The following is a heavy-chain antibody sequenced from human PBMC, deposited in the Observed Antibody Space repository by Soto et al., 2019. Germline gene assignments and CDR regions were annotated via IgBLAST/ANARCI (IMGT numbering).Heavy chain of an antibody. CDR2: INHSGST. V-gene: IGHV4-34*01. CDR1: GGSFSGYY. D-gene: IGHD3-22*01. J-gene: IGHJ4*02. Sequence: PSETLSLTCAVYGGSFSGYYWSWIRQPPGNGLEWIGEINHSGSTNYNPSLKSRVTISVDTSKNQFSLKLSSVTAADTAVYYCARGGAMIEKYYFDYCGQGTLVTVSS. CDR3: ARGGAMIEKYYFDY.